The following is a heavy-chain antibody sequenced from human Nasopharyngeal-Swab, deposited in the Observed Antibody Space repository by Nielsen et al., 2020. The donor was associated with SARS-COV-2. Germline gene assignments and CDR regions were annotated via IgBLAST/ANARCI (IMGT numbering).Heavy chain of an antibody. D-gene: IGHD4-17*01. Sequence: SLKISCAASGFTFDDYAMHWVRQAPGKGLEWVSGISWNSGSIGYADSVKGRFTISRDNAKNSLYLQMNSLRAEDTALYYCAQLAYGDYVIDYWGQGTLVTVSS. J-gene: IGHJ4*02. CDR3: AQLAYGDYVIDY. CDR2: ISWNSGSI. CDR1: GFTFDDYA. V-gene: IGHV3-9*01.